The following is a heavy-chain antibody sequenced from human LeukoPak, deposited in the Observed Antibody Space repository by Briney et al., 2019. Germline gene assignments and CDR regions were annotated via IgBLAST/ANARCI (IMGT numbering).Heavy chain of an antibody. Sequence: GGSPRLSCAASGFTFSNYGMSWVRQAPGKGLEWVSTISGSGFNTYYADSVKGRFTISRDNAKNSLYLQMNSLRAEDTAVYYCAELGITMIGGVWGKGTTVTISS. J-gene: IGHJ6*04. CDR1: GFTFSNYG. D-gene: IGHD3-10*02. V-gene: IGHV3-23*01. CDR2: ISGSGFNT. CDR3: AELGITMIGGV.